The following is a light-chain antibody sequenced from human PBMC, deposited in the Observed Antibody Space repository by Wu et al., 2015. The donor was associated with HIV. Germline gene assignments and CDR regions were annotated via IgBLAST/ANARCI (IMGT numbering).Light chain of an antibody. V-gene: IGKV3-15*01. CDR2: AAS. CDR1: QSVSSN. J-gene: IGKJ1*01. CDR3: QQYNNWPVT. Sequence: EIVMTQSPATLSVSPGERATLSCRASQSVSSNLAWYQQKPGQAPRLLIYAASTRATGIPARFSGSGSGTEFSLTISSLQSEDFAVYYCQQYNNWPVTFGQGTKVEI.